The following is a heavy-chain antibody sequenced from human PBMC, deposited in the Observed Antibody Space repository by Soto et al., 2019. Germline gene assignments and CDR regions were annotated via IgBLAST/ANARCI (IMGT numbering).Heavy chain of an antibody. Sequence: GGSLRLSCAASGFTFSSYAMSWVRQAPGKGLEWVSAISGSGGSTYYADSLKGRFTISRDNSKNTLYLQMNSLRAEDTAVYYCAKQEWQDSVPDGDNFDPWGQGTLVTVSS. CDR3: AKQEWQDSVPDGDNFDP. CDR1: GFTFSSYA. J-gene: IGHJ5*02. V-gene: IGHV3-23*01. CDR2: ISGSGGST. D-gene: IGHD3-10*01.